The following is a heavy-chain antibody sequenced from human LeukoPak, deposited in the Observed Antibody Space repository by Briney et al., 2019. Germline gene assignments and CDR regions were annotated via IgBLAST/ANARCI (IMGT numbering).Heavy chain of an antibody. V-gene: IGHV3-30*02. Sequence: PGGSLRLSCAAFGFTFSSYGTHWVRQAPGRGLEWMAFIQYDGSNKFYAASVKGRFTISRDNAKNSLYLQMNSLRAEDTAVYYCARTYCSGGSCYFAYWGQGTLVTVSS. CDR1: GFTFSSYG. CDR3: ARTYCSGGSCYFAY. J-gene: IGHJ4*02. CDR2: IQYDGSNK. D-gene: IGHD2-15*01.